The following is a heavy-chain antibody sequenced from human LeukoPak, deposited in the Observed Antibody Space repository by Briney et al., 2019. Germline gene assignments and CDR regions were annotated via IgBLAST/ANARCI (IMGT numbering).Heavy chain of an antibody. D-gene: IGHD1-7*01. J-gene: IGHJ4*02. CDR1: GFTFSSYA. Sequence: PGGSLRLSCAASGFTFSSYAMHWVRQAPGKGLEWVAVISYDGSNKYYADSVKGRFTISRDNSKNTLYLQMNCLRAEDTAVYYCARDQGRTGTTLGYWGQGTLVTVSS. CDR2: ISYDGSNK. CDR3: ARDQGRTGTTLGY. V-gene: IGHV3-30-3*01.